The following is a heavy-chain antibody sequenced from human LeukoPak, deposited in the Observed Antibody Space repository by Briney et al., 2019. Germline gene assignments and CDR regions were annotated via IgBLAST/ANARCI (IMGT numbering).Heavy chain of an antibody. D-gene: IGHD7-27*01. J-gene: IGHJ5*02. CDR3: ASLLNGGVAHWLDP. CDR1: GGSFSGYY. V-gene: IGHV4-34*01. CDR2: IYYSGST. Sequence: SETLSLTCAVYGGSFSGYYWGWIRQPPGKGLEWIGNIYYSGSTYYNPSLKSRVTISVDASKNQFSLKLSSVTAADTAVYYCASLLNGGVAHWLDPWGQGTLVTVSS.